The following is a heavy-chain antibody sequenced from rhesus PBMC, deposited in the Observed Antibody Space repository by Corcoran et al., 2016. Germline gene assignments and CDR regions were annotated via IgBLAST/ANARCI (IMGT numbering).Heavy chain of an antibody. CDR1: GGSISGYW. V-gene: IGHV4-160*01. CDR2: IDISGST. Sequence: QLQLQESGPGLVKPSETLSLTCAVSGGSISGYWWSWIRQPPGKGLEWIGRIDISGSTDYTPSLRSRVTISIDTSKNQFSLKLSSVTAADTAVYYCASSSWSFYWYFDLWGPGTPITISS. CDR3: ASSSWSFYWYFDL. D-gene: IGHD6-13*01. J-gene: IGHJ2*01.